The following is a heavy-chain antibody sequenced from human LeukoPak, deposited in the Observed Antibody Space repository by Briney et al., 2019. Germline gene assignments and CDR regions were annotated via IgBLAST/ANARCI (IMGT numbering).Heavy chain of an antibody. CDR3: TRQGGEDY. D-gene: IGHD3-16*01. CDR2: IRSKVNSYAT. V-gene: IGHV3-73*01. Sequence: PGGSLRLSCAASGFTLSGSTMHWVRQASGKGLEWLGRIRSKVNSYATAYAASVKGRFTISRDDSKNTAYLQMNSLKTEDTAVYYCTRQGGEDYWGQGTLVTVSS. CDR1: GFTLSGST. J-gene: IGHJ4*02.